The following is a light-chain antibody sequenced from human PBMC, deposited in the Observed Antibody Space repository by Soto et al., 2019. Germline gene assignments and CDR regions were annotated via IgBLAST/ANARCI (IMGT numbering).Light chain of an antibody. Sequence: QSALTQPPSASGSPGQSVTVSCTGTSSDVGGYNSVSWYQQHPDKAPKLMIYDVGSRPSGVSSRFSGSKSGNTASLAISGLQAEDEADYYCNSYREDHPRFYVFGTGTKVTVL. CDR1: SSDVGGYNS. CDR3: NSYREDHPRFYV. V-gene: IGLV2-14*01. J-gene: IGLJ1*01. CDR2: DVG.